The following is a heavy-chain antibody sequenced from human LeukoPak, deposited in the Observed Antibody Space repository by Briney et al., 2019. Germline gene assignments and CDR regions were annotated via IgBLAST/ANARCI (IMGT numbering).Heavy chain of an antibody. V-gene: IGHV4-34*12. J-gene: IGHJ4*02. CDR1: GGSFSGYY. CDR3: AGYSGSPRYFDY. CDR2: IIHSGST. D-gene: IGHD6-6*01. Sequence: PSETLSLTCAVYGGSFSGYYWSWIRQTPGKGLEWIGEIIHSGSTNYSPSLKSRVTISLDTAESQFSLRLTSVTAADTAVYYCAGYSGSPRYFDYWGQGTLVTVSS.